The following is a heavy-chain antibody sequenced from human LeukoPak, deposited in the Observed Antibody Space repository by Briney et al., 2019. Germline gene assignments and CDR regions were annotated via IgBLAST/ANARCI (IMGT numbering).Heavy chain of an antibody. CDR1: GFTFSTYA. J-gene: IGHJ4*02. Sequence: GGSLRLSCAVSGFTFSTYAMHWVRQAPGKGLEWVAFIQYDGSNKYYADSVKGRFTISRDNSKNTLYLQMNSLRADDTAVYYCTGDSDYWGQGTLVTVSS. CDR3: TGDSDY. CDR2: IQYDGSNK. V-gene: IGHV3-30*04.